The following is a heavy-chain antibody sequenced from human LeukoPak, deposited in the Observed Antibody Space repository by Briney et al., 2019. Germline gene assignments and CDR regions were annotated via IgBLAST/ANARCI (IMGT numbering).Heavy chain of an antibody. J-gene: IGHJ5*02. CDR3: ARQGGDILTGSGNWFDP. CDR2: IYYSGST. CDR1: GGSFSSYY. D-gene: IGHD3-9*01. V-gene: IGHV4-59*08. Sequence: SETLSLTCAVYGGSFSSYYWSWIRQPPGKGLEWIGYIYYSGSTNYNPSLKSRVTISVDTSKNQFSLKLSSVTAADTAVYYCARQGGDILTGSGNWFDPWGQGTLVTVSS.